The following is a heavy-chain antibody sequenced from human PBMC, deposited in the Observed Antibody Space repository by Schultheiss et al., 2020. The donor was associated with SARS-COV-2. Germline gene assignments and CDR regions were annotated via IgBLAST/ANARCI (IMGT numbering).Heavy chain of an antibody. V-gene: IGHV4-31*03. CDR3: ARRQGSSGWYEYFDY. Sequence: SETLSFTCTVSGGSISSGGYYWSWIRQHPGKGLEWIGYIYYSGSTYYNPSLKSRVTISVDTSKNQFSLKLSSVTAADTAVYYCARRQGSSGWYEYFDYWGQGTLVTVSS. CDR1: GGSISSGGYY. CDR2: IYYSGST. D-gene: IGHD6-19*01. J-gene: IGHJ4*02.